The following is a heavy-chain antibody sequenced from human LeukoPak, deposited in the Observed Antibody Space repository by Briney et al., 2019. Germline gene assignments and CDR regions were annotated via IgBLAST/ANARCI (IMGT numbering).Heavy chain of an antibody. CDR2: ISGSGTNT. CDR3: AKRRHYYGSGDYYRDP. J-gene: IGHJ5*02. Sequence: PGGSLRLSCAASGFTVSSKYMSWVRQAPGKGLEWVSSISGSGTNTYYADSVKGRFTISRDNSRNLLFLQMSSLRVEDTAVYYCAKRRHYYGSGDYYRDPWGQGTLVTVSS. CDR1: GFTVSSKY. D-gene: IGHD3-10*01. V-gene: IGHV3-23*01.